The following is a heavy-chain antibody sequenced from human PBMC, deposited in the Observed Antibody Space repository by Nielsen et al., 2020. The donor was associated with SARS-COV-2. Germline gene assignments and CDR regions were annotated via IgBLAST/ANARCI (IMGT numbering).Heavy chain of an antibody. CDR3: ARLASSSWHFDY. CDR2: ISYDGVNI. D-gene: IGHD6-13*01. CDR1: GFTFKNYG. Sequence: GESLKISCAASGFTFKNYGMHWVRQAPGKGLEWVAVISYDGVNIFYGDSVKGRFTISRDNSKSTVYLQMNSLRVEDTAVYYCARLASSSWHFDYWGQGTLVTVSS. J-gene: IGHJ4*02. V-gene: IGHV3-30*03.